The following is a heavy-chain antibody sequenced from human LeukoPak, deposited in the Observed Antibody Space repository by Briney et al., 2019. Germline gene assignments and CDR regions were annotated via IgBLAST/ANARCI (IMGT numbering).Heavy chain of an antibody. Sequence: PSETLSLTCTVSGGSISSYYWSWIRQPPGKGLKWIGYIYYSGSTNYNPSLKSRVIISVDTSKNQFSLKLSSVTAADTAVYYCARRATMVRGENAFDIWGQGTMVTVSS. CDR2: IYYSGST. V-gene: IGHV4-59*08. CDR3: ARRATMVRGENAFDI. J-gene: IGHJ3*02. D-gene: IGHD3-10*01. CDR1: GGSISSYY.